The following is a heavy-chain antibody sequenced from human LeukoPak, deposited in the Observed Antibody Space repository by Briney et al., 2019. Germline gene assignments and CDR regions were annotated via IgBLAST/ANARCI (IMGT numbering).Heavy chain of an antibody. Sequence: SETLSLTCTVSGGSISSYYWSWIRQPPGNGLEWIGYIYYSGSTNYNPSLKSRVTISVDTSKNQFSLKLSSVTAADTAVYYCATQRPLNYDILTAPRYYFDYWGQGTLVTVSS. D-gene: IGHD3-9*01. CDR3: ATQRPLNYDILTAPRYYFDY. J-gene: IGHJ4*02. V-gene: IGHV4-59*08. CDR1: GGSISSYY. CDR2: IYYSGST.